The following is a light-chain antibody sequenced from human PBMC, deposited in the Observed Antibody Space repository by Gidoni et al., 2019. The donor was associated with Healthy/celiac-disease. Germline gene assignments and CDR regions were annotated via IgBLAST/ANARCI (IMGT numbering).Light chain of an antibody. J-gene: IGKJ2*01. V-gene: IGKV3-20*01. CDR1: QSVSSRY. CDR2: GAS. Sequence: ELVLTQSPGTLSLSPGERATISCRASQSVSSRYLAWYQQKPGHAPRLLIYGASSRATGIPDRFSGSGSGTDFTLTISRLEPEDFAVYYCQQYGSSPMYTFGQGTKLEIK. CDR3: QQYGSSPMYT.